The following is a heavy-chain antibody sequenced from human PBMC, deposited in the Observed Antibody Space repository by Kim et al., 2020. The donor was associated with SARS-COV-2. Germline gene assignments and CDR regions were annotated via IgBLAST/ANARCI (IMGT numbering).Heavy chain of an antibody. CDR1: GFTFSSYS. Sequence: GGSLRLSCAASGFTFSSYSMNWVRQAPGKGLEWVSYISSSSSTIYYADSVKGRFTISRDNAKNSLYLQMNSLRDEDTAVYYCARDPTYYYDSSGQSHTYYFDYWGQGTLVTVSS. D-gene: IGHD3-22*01. J-gene: IGHJ4*02. CDR2: ISSSSSTI. CDR3: ARDPTYYYDSSGQSHTYYFDY. V-gene: IGHV3-48*02.